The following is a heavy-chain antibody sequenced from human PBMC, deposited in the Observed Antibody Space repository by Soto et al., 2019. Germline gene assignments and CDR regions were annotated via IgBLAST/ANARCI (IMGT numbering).Heavy chain of an antibody. J-gene: IGHJ4*02. Sequence: GASVKVSCKASGYTFTSYDINWVRQATGQGLEWMGWMNPNSGNTGYAQKFQGRVTMTRNTSISTAYMELSSLRSEDTAVYYCARGRIQLWSLGYWGQGTLVTVSS. CDR3: ARGRIQLWSLGY. D-gene: IGHD5-18*01. CDR1: GYTFTSYD. CDR2: MNPNSGNT. V-gene: IGHV1-8*01.